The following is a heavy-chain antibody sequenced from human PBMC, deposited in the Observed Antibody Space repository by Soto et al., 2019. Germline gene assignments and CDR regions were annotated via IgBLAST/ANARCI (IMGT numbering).Heavy chain of an antibody. J-gene: IGHJ5*02. CDR2: INAGNGNT. V-gene: IGHV1-3*01. CDR1: GYTFTSYA. CDR3: ARGSIRFGELLGWSDP. D-gene: IGHD3-10*01. Sequence: QVQLVQSGAEVKKPGASVKVSCKASGYTFTSYAMHWVRQAPGQRLEWMGWINAGNGNTKYSQKFQGRVTITRDTSASTAYMELSRLRSEDTAVYYCARGSIRFGELLGWSDPWGQGTLVTVSS.